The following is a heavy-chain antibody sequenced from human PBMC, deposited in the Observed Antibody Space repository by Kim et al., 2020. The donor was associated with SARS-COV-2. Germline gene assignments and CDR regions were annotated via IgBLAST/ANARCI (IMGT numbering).Heavy chain of an antibody. V-gene: IGHV4-59*13. CDR3: ARGDSSGMFDP. Sequence: SETLSLTCTVSGGSISSYYWSWIRQPPGKGLEWIGYIYYSGSTNYNPSLKSRVTISVDTSKNQFSLKLSSVTAADTAVYYCARGDSSGMFDPWGQGTLVT. D-gene: IGHD3-22*01. CDR1: GGSISSYY. CDR2: IYYSGST. J-gene: IGHJ5*02.